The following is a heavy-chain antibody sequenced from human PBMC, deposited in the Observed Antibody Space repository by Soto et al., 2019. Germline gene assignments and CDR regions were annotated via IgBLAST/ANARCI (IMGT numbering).Heavy chain of an antibody. V-gene: IGHV3-48*02. Sequence: GGSLRLSCAPSGFSLTSRSMNWVRQAQGKGLEWVSYISASSTTIYYTDSVKGRFTISRDNAKNSLYLQMNSLRHEDTAVYYCARGELDRTIDYWGQGTQVTVSS. D-gene: IGHD1-1*01. CDR2: ISASSTTI. J-gene: IGHJ4*02. CDR1: GFSLTSRS. CDR3: ARGELDRTIDY.